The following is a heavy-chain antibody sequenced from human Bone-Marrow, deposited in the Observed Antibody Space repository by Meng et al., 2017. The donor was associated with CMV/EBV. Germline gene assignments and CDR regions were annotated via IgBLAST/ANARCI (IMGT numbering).Heavy chain of an antibody. V-gene: IGHV3-43*01. CDR3: AKDIESTSWYGYYYYGMDV. CDR1: GFIFDDYT. J-gene: IGHJ6*01. Sequence: GFIFDDYTMHWVRQAPGKGLEWVSLISWDGVSTYYADSVKGRFTISRDNSKNSLYLQMNSLRIEDTALYYCAKDIESTSWYGYYYYGMDVWGQGTTVTVSS. CDR2: ISWDGVST. D-gene: IGHD6-13*01.